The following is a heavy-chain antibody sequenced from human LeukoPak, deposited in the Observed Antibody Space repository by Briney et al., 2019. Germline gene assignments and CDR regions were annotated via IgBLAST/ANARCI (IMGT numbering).Heavy chain of an antibody. CDR2: LGRSGEYK. J-gene: IGHJ6*02. CDR3: VKDRPCETCMPMDA. V-gene: IGHV3-23*01. Sequence: GGSLRLSCAASGFRFTDYSMSWVRQAPGKGLEWVAGLGRSGEYKYYADSVKGRFTISRDNSKDTVSLQMNSLRAGDSAIYFCVKDRPCETCMPMDAWGQGTTVTVSS. CDR1: GFRFTDYS. D-gene: IGHD2-2*01.